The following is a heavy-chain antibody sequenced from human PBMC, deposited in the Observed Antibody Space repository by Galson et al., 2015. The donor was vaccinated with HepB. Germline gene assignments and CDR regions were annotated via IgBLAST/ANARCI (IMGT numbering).Heavy chain of an antibody. D-gene: IGHD4-17*01. J-gene: IGHJ4*02. CDR2: INHSGST. Sequence: LSLTCAVYGGSFSGYYWSWIRQPPGKGLEWIGEINHSGSTNYDPSLKSRVTISVDTSKNQFSLKLSSVTAADTAVYYCARVQSEDYGDYYFDYWGQGTLVTVSS. CDR3: ARVQSEDYGDYYFDY. CDR1: GGSFSGYY. V-gene: IGHV4-34*01.